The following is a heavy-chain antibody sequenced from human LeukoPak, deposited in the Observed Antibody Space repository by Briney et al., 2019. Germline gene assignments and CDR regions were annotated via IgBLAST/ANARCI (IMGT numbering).Heavy chain of an antibody. J-gene: IGHJ5*02. Sequence: ASVKVSCTASGFTFTSHDINWVRQASGQGLEWMGWMNPNNGNTGYAQKFQGRVTMTRDTSISTAYMELRGLRSEDTAVYYCVRDGEGVAISVNYWFDPWGQGTLVTVSS. D-gene: IGHD3-10*01. V-gene: IGHV1-8*01. CDR1: GFTFTSHD. CDR3: VRDGEGVAISVNYWFDP. CDR2: MNPNNGNT.